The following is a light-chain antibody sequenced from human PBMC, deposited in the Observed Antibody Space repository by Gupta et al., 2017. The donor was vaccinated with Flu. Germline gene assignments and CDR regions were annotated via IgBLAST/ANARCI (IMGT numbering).Light chain of an antibody. CDR3: QLYNRDSWYS. CDR2: KAS. J-gene: IGKJ2*03. V-gene: IGKV1-5*03. Sequence: IQMPQSPSTLSASVGDRVTITCRASQSISSWLAWYQQKPGKAPKLLIDKASSLESGVPSRFSGSGSGTEFTLTISSLQPDDLATYYGQLYNRDSWYSWGQGTSLE. CDR1: QSISSW.